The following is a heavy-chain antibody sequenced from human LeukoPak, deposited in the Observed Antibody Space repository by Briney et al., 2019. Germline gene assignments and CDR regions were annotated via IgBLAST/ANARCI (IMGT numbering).Heavy chain of an antibody. CDR1: GFTFSSYW. J-gene: IGHJ4*02. V-gene: IGHV3-30*18. Sequence: GGSLRLSCAASGFTFSSYWMSWVRQAPGKGLEWVALISYDGTNKYYADSVKGRFTISRDNSKNTLYVQMNSLRAEDTAVYYCAKTHADYYDSTGYTPHFDYWGQGTLVTVSS. D-gene: IGHD3-22*01. CDR2: ISYDGTNK. CDR3: AKTHADYYDSTGYTPHFDY.